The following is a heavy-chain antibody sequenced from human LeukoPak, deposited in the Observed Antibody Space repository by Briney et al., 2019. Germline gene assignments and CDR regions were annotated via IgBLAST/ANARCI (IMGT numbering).Heavy chain of an antibody. Sequence: ASVKVSCKASGYTFTSYDINWVRQATGQGLEWMGWMNPNSGNTGYAQKFQGRVTMTRNTSISTAYMELSSLRSGDTAVYYCARGRVRPTRMTTVTNAAFDIWGQGTMVTVSS. V-gene: IGHV1-8*01. D-gene: IGHD4-17*01. CDR1: GYTFTSYD. CDR3: ARGRVRPTRMTTVTNAAFDI. CDR2: MNPNSGNT. J-gene: IGHJ3*02.